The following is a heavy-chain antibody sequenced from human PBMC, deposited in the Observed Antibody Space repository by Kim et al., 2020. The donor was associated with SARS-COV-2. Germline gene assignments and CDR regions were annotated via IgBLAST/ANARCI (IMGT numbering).Heavy chain of an antibody. V-gene: IGHV1-3*01. Sequence: YSPKFQGRVTITRDTSATTAYMELSSLTSKDTAVYYCAREGSGSYNWLDPWGQGTLVTVSS. J-gene: IGHJ5*02. D-gene: IGHD3-10*01. CDR3: AREGSGSYNWLDP.